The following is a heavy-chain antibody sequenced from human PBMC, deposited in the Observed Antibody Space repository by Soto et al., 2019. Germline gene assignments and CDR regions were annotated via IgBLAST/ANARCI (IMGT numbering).Heavy chain of an antibody. CDR2: IFDSGNA. CDR1: GGSINSYC. D-gene: IGHD3-10*01. CDR3: ARSPSWYYYGSGSFYGPGGDYYYFMDV. V-gene: IGHV4-59*01. Sequence: PSETLSLTCTVSGGSINSYCWSWIRQPPGKGLEWIAYIFDSGNANYNPSLKSRVTISVDTSKNQFSLKLSSVTAADTAVYYCARSPSWYYYGSGSFYGPGGDYYYFMDVWGKGTTVTVSS. J-gene: IGHJ6*03.